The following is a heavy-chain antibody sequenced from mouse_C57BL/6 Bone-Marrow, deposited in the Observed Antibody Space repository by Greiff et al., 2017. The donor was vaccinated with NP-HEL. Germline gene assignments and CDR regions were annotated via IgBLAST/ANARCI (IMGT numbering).Heavy chain of an antibody. Sequence: QVQLQQPGAELVKPGASVKLSCKASGYTFTSYWMHWVKQRPGQGLEWIGMIHPNSGSTNYNEKFKSKATLTVDKSSSTAYMQLSSLTSEDSAVYYCARAYYGDWYFGVWGTGTTVTVSS. CDR3: ARAYYGDWYFGV. CDR1: GYTFTSYW. D-gene: IGHD1-1*01. CDR2: IHPNSGST. V-gene: IGHV1-64*01. J-gene: IGHJ1*03.